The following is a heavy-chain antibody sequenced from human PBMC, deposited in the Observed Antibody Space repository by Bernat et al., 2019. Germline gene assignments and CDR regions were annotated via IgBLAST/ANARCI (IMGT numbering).Heavy chain of an antibody. CDR3: TTEAVAPGGFWYFDL. CDR2: IKSKTDGGTT. V-gene: IGHV3-15*01. CDR1: GFTFSNAW. Sequence: EVQLVESGGGLVKPGGSLRLSCAASGFTFSNAWMSWVRQAPGKGLEWVGRIKSKTDGGTTDYAATVKGRFTISRDDSKNTLYLQMNSLKTEDTAVYYCTTEAVAPGGFWYFDLWGRGTLVTVSS. J-gene: IGHJ2*01. D-gene: IGHD6-19*01.